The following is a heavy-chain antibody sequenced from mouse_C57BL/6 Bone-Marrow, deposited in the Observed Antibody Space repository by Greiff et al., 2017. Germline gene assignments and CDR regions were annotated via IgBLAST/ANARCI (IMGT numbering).Heavy chain of an antibody. CDR2: INPNNGGT. Sequence: EVQLQQSGPELVKPGASVKISCKASGYTFTDYYMNWVKPSHGKSLEWIGEINPNNGGTSYNQKLKGKATVTVDKPSRPAYMELRSLTSEYSAVYYRARDYFGSSWYFDYWGQGTILTLSS. D-gene: IGHD1-1*01. V-gene: IGHV1-26*01. CDR3: ARDYFGSSWYFDY. CDR1: GYTFTDYY. J-gene: IGHJ2*01.